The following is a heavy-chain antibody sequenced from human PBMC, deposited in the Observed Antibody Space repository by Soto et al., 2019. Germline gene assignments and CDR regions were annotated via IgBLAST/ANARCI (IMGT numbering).Heavy chain of an antibody. CDR2: INHSGSA. V-gene: IGHV4-34*01. CDR3: ARGLISGSHYSGGWYYFDS. D-gene: IGHD1-26*01. Sequence: PSETLSLTCDVYGGSFGDYIWTWIRQTPGKGLQWIGQINHSGSANYNPSLKSRVTISVHTSSSQFSLELSSVTAADTAVYYCARGLISGSHYSGGWYYFDSWGQGTQVTVSS. J-gene: IGHJ4*02. CDR1: GGSFGDYI.